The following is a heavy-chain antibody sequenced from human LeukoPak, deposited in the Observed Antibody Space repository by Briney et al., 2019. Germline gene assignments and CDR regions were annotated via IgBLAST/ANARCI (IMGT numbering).Heavy chain of an antibody. CDR2: ISSSSSYI. CDR3: ARVAYETLTGRSLHYGLDV. CDR1: GFTFSSYS. D-gene: IGHD3-9*01. V-gene: IGHV3-21*01. Sequence: GGSLRLSCAASGFTFSSYSMNWVRQAPGKGLEWVSSISSSSSYIYYADSVKGRFTISRDNAKNSLYLQMNSLRAEDTAVYYCARVAYETLTGRSLHYGLDVWGQGTTVTVSS. J-gene: IGHJ6*02.